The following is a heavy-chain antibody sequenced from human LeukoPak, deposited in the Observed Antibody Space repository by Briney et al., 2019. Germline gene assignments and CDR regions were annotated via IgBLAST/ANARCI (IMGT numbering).Heavy chain of an antibody. V-gene: IGHV1-2*02. CDR3: ARAKANWGSGDY. J-gene: IGHJ4*02. CDR1: EYTFIDYY. D-gene: IGHD7-27*01. Sequence: ASVKVSCKASEYTFIDYYVHWVRQAPGQGLEWMGWINPNTGGANYAQKFQGRVTMTRDTSISTGYLDLSGLRSDDTAVYYCARAKANWGSGDYWGQGTLVTVSS. CDR2: INPNTGGA.